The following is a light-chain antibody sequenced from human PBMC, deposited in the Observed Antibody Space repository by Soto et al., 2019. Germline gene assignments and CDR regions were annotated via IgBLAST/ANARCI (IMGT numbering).Light chain of an antibody. J-gene: IGKJ4*01. V-gene: IGKV3-11*01. CDR1: QSVSSY. CDR2: DAS. CDR3: QHRSNWPPELT. Sequence: IVLTQSPATMSLSPGARATLSCRASQSVSSYLAWYQQKPGQAPRLLISDASTRATGIPARFSGTGSGTDFTLTIRSLEPEDFAVYYCQHRSNWPPELTFGGGTKVDIK.